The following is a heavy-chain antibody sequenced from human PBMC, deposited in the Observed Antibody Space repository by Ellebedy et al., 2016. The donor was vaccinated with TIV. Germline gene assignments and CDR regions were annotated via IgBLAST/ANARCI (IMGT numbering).Heavy chain of an antibody. J-gene: IGHJ5*02. CDR1: GYTFTGYY. CDR3: AREGGAYCGGDCYST. Sequence: AASVKVSCKASGYTFTGYYIHWVRQAPGQGLEWMGWINPNSGGTNYAQNFQGWVTMTRDTSIRTAYMELSRLRSDDTAVYYCAREGGAYCGGDCYSTWGQGTLVTVSS. CDR2: INPNSGGT. D-gene: IGHD2-21*02. V-gene: IGHV1-2*04.